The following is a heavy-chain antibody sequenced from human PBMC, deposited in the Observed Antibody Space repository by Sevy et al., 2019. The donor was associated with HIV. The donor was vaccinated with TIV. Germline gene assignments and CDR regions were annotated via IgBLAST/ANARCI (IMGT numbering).Heavy chain of an antibody. CDR1: GFAFYEYS. Sequence: GGSLRLFCAASGFAFYEYSMSWIRRAPGKGLEWVATRSFGCGKIDYADSVKGRFTISRDNSKNSFYLQMDNLRVEDTALYYCAREGCSRPHDYWGQGTRVTVSS. J-gene: IGHJ4*02. D-gene: IGHD2-8*01. CDR2: RSFGCGKI. CDR3: AREGCSRPHDY. V-gene: IGHV3-23*01.